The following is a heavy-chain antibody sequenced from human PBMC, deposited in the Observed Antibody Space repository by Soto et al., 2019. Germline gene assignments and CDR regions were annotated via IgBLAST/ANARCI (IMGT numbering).Heavy chain of an antibody. Sequence: SPTRSLSCTVSGGSTSSGGNYWSLLRQPPGKGLEWIGYIYYSGSTYYNPSLKSRVTISVDTSKNQFSLKLSSVTAADTAVYYCAREWRDGSSGSITWYDPWAQGALDPVSS. CDR1: GGSTSSGGNY. D-gene: IGHD6-13*01. J-gene: IGHJ5*02. V-gene: IGHV4-30-4*08. CDR2: IYYSGST. CDR3: AREWRDGSSGSITWYDP.